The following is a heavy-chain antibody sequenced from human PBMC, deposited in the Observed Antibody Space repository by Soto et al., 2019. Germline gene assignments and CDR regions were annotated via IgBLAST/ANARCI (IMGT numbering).Heavy chain of an antibody. CDR3: ARVPEGAIYDSSRLTDY. V-gene: IGHV4-4*02. Sequence: QVQLQESGPGLVKPSGTLSLTCAVSGGSISSSNWWSWVRQPPGKGLEWIGEIYHSGSTNYNPSLKSRVTISVDKSKNQFSLKLSSVTAADTAVYYCARVPEGAIYDSSRLTDYWGQGTLVTVSS. D-gene: IGHD3-22*01. CDR1: GGSISSSNW. J-gene: IGHJ4*02. CDR2: IYHSGST.